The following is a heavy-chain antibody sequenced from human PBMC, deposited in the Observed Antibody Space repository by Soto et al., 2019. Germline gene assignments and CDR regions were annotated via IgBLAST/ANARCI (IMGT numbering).Heavy chain of an antibody. CDR2: ISAYNGNT. CDR1: GYTFTSYG. CDR3: ARRTRTGYYYYYGMDV. Sequence: GASVKVSCKASGYTFTSYGISWVRQAPGQGLEWMGWISAYNGNTNYAQKLQGRVTMTTDTSTSTAYMELRSLRSDDTAVYYCARRTRTGYYYYYGMDVWGQGTTVTVSS. J-gene: IGHJ6*02. V-gene: IGHV1-18*01. D-gene: IGHD4-17*01.